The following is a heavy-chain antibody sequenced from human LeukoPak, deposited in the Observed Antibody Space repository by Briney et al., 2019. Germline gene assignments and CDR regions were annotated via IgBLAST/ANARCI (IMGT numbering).Heavy chain of an antibody. Sequence: GGPLRLSCAASGITVSSNYMSWVRQAPGKGLEWVSVIYSGGSTYYADSVKGRFTISRDNSKNTLYLQMNSLRAEDTAVYYCARGLQRFDYWGQGTLVTVSS. J-gene: IGHJ4*01. CDR3: ARGLQRFDY. D-gene: IGHD2-15*01. CDR1: GITVSSNY. CDR2: IYSGGST. V-gene: IGHV3-53*01.